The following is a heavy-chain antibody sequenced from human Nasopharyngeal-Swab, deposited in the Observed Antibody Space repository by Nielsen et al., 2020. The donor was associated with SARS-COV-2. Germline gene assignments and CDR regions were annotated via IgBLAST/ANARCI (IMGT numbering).Heavy chain of an antibody. CDR3: ARGSYYYDSSGYYDY. CDR1: GFTFSSYS. J-gene: IGHJ4*02. V-gene: IGHV3-21*01. D-gene: IGHD3-22*01. CDR2: ISSSSSYI. Sequence: GGSLRLSCAASGFTFSSYSMNWVRQAPGKGLEWVSSISSSSSYIYYADSVKGRFTISRDNAKNSLCLQMNSLRAEDTAVYYWARGSYYYDSSGYYDYWGQGTLVTVSS.